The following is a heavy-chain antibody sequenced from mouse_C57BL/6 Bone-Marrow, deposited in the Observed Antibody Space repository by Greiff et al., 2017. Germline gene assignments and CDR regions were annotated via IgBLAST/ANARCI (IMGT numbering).Heavy chain of an antibody. Sequence: VQLQQSGPGLVQPSQSLSITCTVSGFSLTSYGVHWVRQSPGKGLEWLGVIWRGGSTDYNAAFMSRLCITKENSKSQVFFKMNSLRADDTAIYYCAKIGDSYYAMDYWGQGTSVTVSS. CDR2: IWRGGST. J-gene: IGHJ4*01. CDR1: GFSLTSYG. CDR3: AKIGDSYYAMDY. V-gene: IGHV2-5*01. D-gene: IGHD3-1*01.